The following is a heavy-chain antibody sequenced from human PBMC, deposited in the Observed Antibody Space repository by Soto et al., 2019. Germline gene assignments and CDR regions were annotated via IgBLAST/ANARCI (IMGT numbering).Heavy chain of an antibody. CDR1: GFTFSSSA. V-gene: IGHV3-23*01. J-gene: IGHJ3*02. CDR3: ALFFFDSGSYPNDVFDI. Sequence: GGSLRLACAASGFTFSSSAMSWVRQAPGKRLEWVSAISGSGGSPYYADSVKGRFTISRDNYKKTLYLQMNSLRAEDTAVYYCALFFFDSGSYPNDVFDIRAQRTIVTVS. D-gene: IGHD3-10*01. CDR2: ISGSGGSP.